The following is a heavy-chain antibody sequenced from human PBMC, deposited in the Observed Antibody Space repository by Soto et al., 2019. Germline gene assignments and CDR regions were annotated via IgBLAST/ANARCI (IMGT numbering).Heavy chain of an antibody. CDR2: NYHSGTT. Sequence: SATLSLTCAVSGVTISTYYWSWIRQPPGKGLEWIGYNYHSGTTNYNPSLKSRVTISVDTSKNQFSLRLTSVTAADTAIYYWGREADIGYGLAIDQWGKGTLVTVS. D-gene: IGHD5-12*01. CDR1: GVTISTYY. J-gene: IGHJ4*02. V-gene: IGHV4-59*01. CDR3: GREADIGYGLAIDQ.